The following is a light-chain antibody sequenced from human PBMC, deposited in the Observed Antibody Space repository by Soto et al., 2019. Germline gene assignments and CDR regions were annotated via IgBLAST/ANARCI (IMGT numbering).Light chain of an antibody. CDR2: DAS. J-gene: IGKJ4*01. V-gene: IGKV3-20*01. CDR3: QQLHGYPLT. CDR1: QNIDKNY. Sequence: EIVLTQSPGTLSLSPGESATLSCRASQNIDKNYLAWFQHKPGQAPSLLIYDASMRATGVPDRFSGSGSGTDFTLTISRLEPEDFATYYCQQLHGYPLTFGGGTKVDIK.